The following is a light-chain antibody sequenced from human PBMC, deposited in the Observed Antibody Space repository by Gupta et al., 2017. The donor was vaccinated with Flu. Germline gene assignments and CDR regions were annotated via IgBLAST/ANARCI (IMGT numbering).Light chain of an antibody. CDR2: AAS. Sequence: EIVMTQSPATLSVSPGERATLSCRASQSVNYNLAWYQQKPGQAPRLLIYAASTRVTGIPARFSGSGSGTEFTLTVSSLQSEDFAVYYCQQYNNWPPRVTFGQGTRLEIK. CDR1: QSVNYN. CDR3: QQYNNWPPRVT. J-gene: IGKJ5*01. V-gene: IGKV3-15*01.